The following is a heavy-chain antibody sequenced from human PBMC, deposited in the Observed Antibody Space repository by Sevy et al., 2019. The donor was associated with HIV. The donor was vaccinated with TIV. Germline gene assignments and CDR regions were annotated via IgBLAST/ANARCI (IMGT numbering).Heavy chain of an antibody. CDR1: GGSISSSSYY. J-gene: IGHJ4*02. Sequence: SETLSLTCTVSGGSISSSSYYWGWIRQPPGKGLEWIGSIYYSGSTYYNPSLKSRVTISVDTSKNQFSLKLSSVTAADTAVYYCARSSYYYDSSGLPGRYFDYWGQGTLVTVSS. D-gene: IGHD3-22*01. CDR2: IYYSGST. CDR3: ARSSYYYDSSGLPGRYFDY. V-gene: IGHV4-39*01.